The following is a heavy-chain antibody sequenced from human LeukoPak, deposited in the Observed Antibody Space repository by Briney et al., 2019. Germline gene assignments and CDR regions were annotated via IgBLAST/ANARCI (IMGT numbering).Heavy chain of an antibody. V-gene: IGHV1-24*01. J-gene: IGHJ4*02. CDR3: ATGDMGGATGDY. Sequence: GASEKVSCKVSGYTLTELSMHWVRQAPGKGLEWMGGSDPEDGETNYAQKFQGRVTMTEDNSTDKAYMELSSLRSEDTAVYYCATGDMGGATGDYWGQGTLVTVSS. D-gene: IGHD1-26*01. CDR1: GYTLTELS. CDR2: SDPEDGET.